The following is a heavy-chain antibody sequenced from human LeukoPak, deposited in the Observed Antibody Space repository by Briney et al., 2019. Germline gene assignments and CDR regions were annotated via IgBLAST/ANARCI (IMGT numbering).Heavy chain of an antibody. J-gene: IGHJ4*02. D-gene: IGHD1/OR15-1a*01. CDR1: GGSISSSSYY. CDR3: ARSNTGTFDY. V-gene: IGHV4-39*01. CDR2: IYYSGST. Sequence: PSETLSLTCTVSGGSISSSSYYWGWIRQPPGKGLEWIGSIYYSGSTYYNPSLKSRVTISVDTSKNQFSLKLSSVTAADTAVYYCARSNTGTFDYWAREPWSPSPQ.